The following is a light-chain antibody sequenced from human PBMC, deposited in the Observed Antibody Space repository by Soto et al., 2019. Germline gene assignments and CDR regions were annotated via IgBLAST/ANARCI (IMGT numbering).Light chain of an antibody. CDR1: QSVSSS. CDR2: DAS. Sequence: EIVLTQSPATLSLSPGERATLSCRASQSVSSSLAWYQQKPGQAPRLLIYDASSRATGIPDRFSGSGSGTDFTLTISRLEPEDFAVYYCQQYGNSPQTLGQGTKVDIK. CDR3: QQYGNSPQT. V-gene: IGKV3-20*01. J-gene: IGKJ1*01.